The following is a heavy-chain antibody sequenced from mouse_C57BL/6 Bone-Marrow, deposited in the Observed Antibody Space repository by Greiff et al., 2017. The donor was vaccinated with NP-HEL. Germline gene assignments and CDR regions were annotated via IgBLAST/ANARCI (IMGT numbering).Heavy chain of an antibody. CDR2: IHPNSGST. D-gene: IGHD1-1*01. Sequence: VQLQQPGAELVKPGASVKLSCKASGYTFTSYWMHWVKPRPGQGLEWIGMIHPNSGSTNYNEKFKSKATLTVDKSSSTAYMQLSSLTSEDSAVYYCARNPSTVVGNFDYWGQGTTLTVSS. V-gene: IGHV1-64*01. CDR1: GYTFTSYW. CDR3: ARNPSTVVGNFDY. J-gene: IGHJ2*01.